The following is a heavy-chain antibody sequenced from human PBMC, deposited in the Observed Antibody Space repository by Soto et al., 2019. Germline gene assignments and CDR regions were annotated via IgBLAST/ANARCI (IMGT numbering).Heavy chain of an antibody. Sequence: SETLSLTCAVYGGSFSGYYWSWIRQPPGKGLEWIGEINHSGSTNYNPSLKSRVTISVAPSKNQSSLKLSSVTAADTAVYYCARGKPIPITYYDFWSGYGYGMDVWGKGTTVTVSS. CDR3: ARGKPIPITYYDFWSGYGYGMDV. D-gene: IGHD3-3*01. J-gene: IGHJ6*04. CDR2: INHSGST. CDR1: GGSFSGYY. V-gene: IGHV4-34*01.